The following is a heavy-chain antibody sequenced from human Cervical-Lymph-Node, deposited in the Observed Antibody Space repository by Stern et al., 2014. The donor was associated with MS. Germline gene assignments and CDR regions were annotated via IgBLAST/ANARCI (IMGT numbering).Heavy chain of an antibody. CDR1: GYSFTSYW. V-gene: IGHV5-51*01. J-gene: IGHJ5*02. CDR3: ARRHCSSRRCGWFDP. D-gene: IGHD2-2*01. Sequence: VQLVESGAEVKKPGESLKISCKGSGYSFTSYWIGWVRQMPGKGLEWMGLINPGDTDTRYSPSFQGQVTISADKSISTAYLQWSSLKDSDTAMYYCARRHCSSRRCGWFDPWGQGTLVTVSS. CDR2: INPGDTDT.